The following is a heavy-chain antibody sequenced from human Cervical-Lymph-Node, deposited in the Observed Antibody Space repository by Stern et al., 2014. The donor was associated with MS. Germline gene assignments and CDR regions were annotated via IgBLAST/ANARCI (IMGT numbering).Heavy chain of an antibody. CDR1: GFTFSSYG. V-gene: IGHV3-30*03. D-gene: IGHD2-8*01. CDR3: ARDYEDTSMLFDH. CDR2: ISYDGNHK. Sequence: VQLEESGGAVVQPGRPLRLSCAASGFTFSSYGMHWVRQAPGKGLEWVIVISYDGNHKYYAASVKGRFTISRDNSKNTLHLQMNSVTPDDTAIYYCARDYEDTSMLFDHWGQGTLVTVSS. J-gene: IGHJ4*02.